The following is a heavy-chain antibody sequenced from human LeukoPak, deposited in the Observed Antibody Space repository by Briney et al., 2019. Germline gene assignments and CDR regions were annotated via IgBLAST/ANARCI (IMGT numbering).Heavy chain of an antibody. J-gene: IGHJ4*02. V-gene: IGHV3-66*02. CDR3: AREGGSCYFDY. CDR1: GFTFSSYG. Sequence: GGSLRLSCAASGFTFSSYGMSWVRQAPGKGLEWVSVIYSGGSTYYADSVKGRFTISRDNSKNTLYLQMNSLRAEDTAVYYCAREGGSCYFDYWGQGTLVTVSS. D-gene: IGHD2-15*01. CDR2: IYSGGST.